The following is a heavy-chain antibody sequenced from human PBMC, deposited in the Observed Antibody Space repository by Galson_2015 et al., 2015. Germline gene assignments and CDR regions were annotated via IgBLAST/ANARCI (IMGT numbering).Heavy chain of an antibody. V-gene: IGHV3-21*01. CDR3: ARGLGATIWWFDP. CDR1: GFTFSSYS. Sequence: SLRLSCAASGFTFSSYSMNWVRQAPGKGLEWVSSISSSSSYIYYADSVKGRFTISRDNAKNSLYLQMNSLRAEDTAVYYCARGLGATIWWFDPWGQGTLVTVSS. J-gene: IGHJ5*02. CDR2: ISSSSSYI. D-gene: IGHD1-26*01.